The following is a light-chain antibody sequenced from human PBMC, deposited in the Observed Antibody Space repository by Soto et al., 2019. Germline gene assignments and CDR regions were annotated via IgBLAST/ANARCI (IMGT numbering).Light chain of an antibody. CDR1: HDITSF. V-gene: IGKV1-33*01. Sequence: DIQMTQSPSSLSASVGDRVTITCQASHDITSFLNWYQHKPGRAPKLLIYDASILEAGVTTRFSGSGSGTHFTFTISSLQPEDVATYYCQHCDYLPIFGPGTKVDIK. J-gene: IGKJ3*01. CDR2: DAS. CDR3: QHCDYLPI.